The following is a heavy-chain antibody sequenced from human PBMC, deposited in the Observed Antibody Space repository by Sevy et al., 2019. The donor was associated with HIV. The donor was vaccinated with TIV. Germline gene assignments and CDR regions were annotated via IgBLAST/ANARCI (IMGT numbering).Heavy chain of an antibody. J-gene: IGHJ6*02. CDR1: GFSFSNYD. V-gene: IGHV3-21*01. CDR2: ISSSSSYI. Sequence: GGSRRLSCAASGFSFSNYDMNWVRQAPGKGLEWVSSISSSSSYIYYADSGKGRFTMSRDKAKNTVSLQMNSLRAEDTAVYYCARDGGYSDHGMDVWGQGTTVTVSS. CDR3: ARDGGYSDHGMDV. D-gene: IGHD6-25*01.